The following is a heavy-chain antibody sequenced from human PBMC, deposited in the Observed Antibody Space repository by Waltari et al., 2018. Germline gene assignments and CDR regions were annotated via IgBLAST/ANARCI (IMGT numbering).Heavy chain of an antibody. CDR3: AREGGGSSGPGAYYYGMDV. D-gene: IGHD6-19*01. CDR2: KKKEGSEK. V-gene: IGHV3-7*03. J-gene: IGHJ6*02. Sequence: EVQLVESGGGLVQPGGSLRLSCAASGFTFSSYWMSWVRQAPGKGLAWVANKKKEGSEKYYGDSGKGRSTISRDNAKNSLYLKMNSRGAEDTAVYYCAREGGGSSGPGAYYYGMDVWGQGTTVTVSS. CDR1: GFTFSSYW.